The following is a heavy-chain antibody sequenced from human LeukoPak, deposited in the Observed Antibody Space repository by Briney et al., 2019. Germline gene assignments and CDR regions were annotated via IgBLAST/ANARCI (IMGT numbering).Heavy chain of an antibody. Sequence: GGSLRLSCTASGFTFGDYAMSWFRQAPGKGLEWVGFIRSKAYGGTTEYAASVKGRFTISRDDTKSIAYLQMNSLRAEDTAVYYCARDRGEQQLVAFDIWGQGTKVTVSS. CDR3: ARDRGEQQLVAFDI. CDR1: GFTFGDYA. CDR2: IRSKAYGGTT. V-gene: IGHV3-49*03. J-gene: IGHJ3*02. D-gene: IGHD6-13*01.